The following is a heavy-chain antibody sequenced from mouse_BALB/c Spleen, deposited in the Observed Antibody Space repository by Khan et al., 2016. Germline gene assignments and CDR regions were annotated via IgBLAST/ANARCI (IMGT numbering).Heavy chain of an antibody. V-gene: IGHV14-3*02. CDR2: IDPANGNT. CDR3: ASRLAY. Sequence: VRLQQSGAELVKPGASVKLSCTASGFNIKDTYMQWVKQRPEQGLEWIGRIDPANGNTKYDPKFQAKATITADTSSNTVYLQLSSLTSEDTAVYYCASRLAYWGQGTLVTVSA. J-gene: IGHJ3*01. CDR1: GFNIKDTY.